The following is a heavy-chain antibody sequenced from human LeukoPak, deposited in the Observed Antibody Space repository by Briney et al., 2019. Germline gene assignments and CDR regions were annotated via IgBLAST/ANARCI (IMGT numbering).Heavy chain of an antibody. D-gene: IGHD2-2*01. V-gene: IGHV4-61*02. CDR2: IYTSGST. CDR3: ARAAAALFDI. CDR1: GGSLSSGSYY. Sequence: SETLSLTCTVSGGSLSSGSYYWSWIRQPAGKGLEWIGRIYTSGSTNYNPSLKSRVTISVDTSKNQFSLKLSSVTAADTAVYYCARAAAALFDIWGQGTMVTVSS. J-gene: IGHJ3*02.